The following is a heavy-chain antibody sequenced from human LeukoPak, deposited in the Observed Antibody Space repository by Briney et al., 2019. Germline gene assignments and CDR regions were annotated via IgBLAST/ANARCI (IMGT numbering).Heavy chain of an antibody. CDR3: ATADKWEPLDY. V-gene: IGHV1-24*01. Sequence: AASVKVSCNVSGASLSETSIHWVRQAPGQWLEWMGGFDPEDGESIFAQRFQGRFSMTEDTSTDTAYMELRSLRPEDTAVYYCATADKWEPLDYWGQGTLVTVSS. D-gene: IGHD1-26*01. J-gene: IGHJ4*02. CDR2: FDPEDGES. CDR1: GASLSETS.